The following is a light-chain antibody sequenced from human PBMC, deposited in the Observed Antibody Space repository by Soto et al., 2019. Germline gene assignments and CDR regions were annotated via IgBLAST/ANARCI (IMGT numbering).Light chain of an antibody. Sequence: EIVMTQSPATLSVSPGERVTLSCRASERVSGHLAWYQQKPGQAPRLIISGASTRATGVPARFMGSGSGTQFTLTISSLQSEDFAVYYCHQYHYWWTFGQGTKVEIK. CDR3: HQYHYWWT. V-gene: IGKV3-15*01. CDR1: ERVSGH. CDR2: GAS. J-gene: IGKJ1*01.